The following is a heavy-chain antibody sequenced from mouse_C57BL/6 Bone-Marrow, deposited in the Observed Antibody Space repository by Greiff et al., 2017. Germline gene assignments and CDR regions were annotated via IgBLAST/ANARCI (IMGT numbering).Heavy chain of an antibody. CDR1: GYPFTDYN. CDR3: AKGDYAMDY. V-gene: IGHV1-22*01. CDR2: INPNTGGT. J-gene: IGHJ4*01. Sequence: VQLQQSGPELVKPGASVKMSCKASGYPFTDYNMHWVKQSHGKSLEWIGYINPNTGGTSYNQKFKGTATLTVNKSSSTAYMELRSLTSEDSAVYYCAKGDYAMDYWGQGTSVTVSS.